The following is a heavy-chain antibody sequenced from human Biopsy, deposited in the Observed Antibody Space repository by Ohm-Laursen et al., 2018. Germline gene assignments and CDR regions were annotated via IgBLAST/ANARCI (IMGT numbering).Heavy chain of an antibody. CDR2: IWYDGGNK. V-gene: IGHV3-33*01. CDR1: GFTFSNYG. Sequence: SLRLSCTASGFTFSNYGMQWVRQAPGKGLEWVADIWYDGGNKYYADSVKGRFTISRDNSKNTLFLQVNSLRAEDTAVYYCARRAYYASGGYPEYYLDYWGQGTLVTVSS. CDR3: ARRAYYASGGYPEYYLDY. D-gene: IGHD3-22*01. J-gene: IGHJ4*02.